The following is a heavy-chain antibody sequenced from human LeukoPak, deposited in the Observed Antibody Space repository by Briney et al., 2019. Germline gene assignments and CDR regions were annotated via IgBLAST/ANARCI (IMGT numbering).Heavy chain of an antibody. CDR3: ARDLRSSGYYAFDY. CDR2: ISSSSSYI. V-gene: IGHV3-21*01. D-gene: IGHD3-22*01. Sequence: GGSLRLSCAASGFTFSSYGMNWVRQAPGKGLEWVSFISSSSSYIYYADSVKGRFTISRDNAKNSLYLQMNGLRAEDTAVYYCARDLRSSGYYAFDYWGQGTLVTVSS. CDR1: GFTFSSYG. J-gene: IGHJ4*02.